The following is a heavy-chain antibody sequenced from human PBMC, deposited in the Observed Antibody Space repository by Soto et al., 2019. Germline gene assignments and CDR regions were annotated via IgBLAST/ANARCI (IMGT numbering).Heavy chain of an antibody. CDR2: IYSGGST. CDR3: ARGFVDILIGYPDAFDI. J-gene: IGHJ3*02. D-gene: IGHD3-9*01. Sequence: GGSLRLSCAASGFTVSSNYMSWVRQAPGKGLEWVSVIYSGGSTYYADSVKGRFTISRHNSKNTLYLQMNSLRAEDTAVYYCARGFVDILIGYPDAFDIWGQGTMVTVSS. V-gene: IGHV3-53*04. CDR1: GFTVSSNY.